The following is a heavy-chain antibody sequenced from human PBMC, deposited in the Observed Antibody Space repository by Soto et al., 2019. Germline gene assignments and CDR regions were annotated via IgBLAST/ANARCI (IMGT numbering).Heavy chain of an antibody. Sequence: SETLSLTCAVYGGSFSGYYWSWIGQPPGKGLEWIGEINHSGSTNYNPSPKSRVTISVDTSKNQFSLKLSSVTAADTAVYYCARANDFYIVAMIQGGWFDPWGQGTLVTVSS. D-gene: IGHD5-12*01. CDR1: GGSFSGYY. CDR3: ARANDFYIVAMIQGGWFDP. CDR2: INHSGST. J-gene: IGHJ5*02. V-gene: IGHV4-34*01.